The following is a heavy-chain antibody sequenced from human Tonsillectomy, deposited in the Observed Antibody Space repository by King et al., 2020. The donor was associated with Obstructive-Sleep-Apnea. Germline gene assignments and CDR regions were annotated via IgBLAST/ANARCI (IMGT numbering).Heavy chain of an antibody. Sequence: VQLVESGGGLVQPGRSLRLSCAASGFTFEDYAMHWFRQAPGKGLEWGSGVSWNSGRIGYGDSVEGRFTISRDNAKNSLFLQMNSLRTEDTALYYCAKDLSSGWYGPVDYWGQGTLVTVSS. CDR1: GFTFEDYA. J-gene: IGHJ4*02. CDR3: AKDLSSGWYGPVDY. CDR2: VSWNSGRI. D-gene: IGHD6-19*01. V-gene: IGHV3-9*01.